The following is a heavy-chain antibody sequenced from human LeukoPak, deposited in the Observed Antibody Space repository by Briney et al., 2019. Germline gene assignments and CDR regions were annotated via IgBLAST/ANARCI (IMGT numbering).Heavy chain of an antibody. Sequence: GGSLRLSCAASGFTFSSYGMHWVRQAPGKGLEWVAFIRYDGSNKYYADSVKGRFTISRDNSKNTLYLQMNSLRAEDTAVYYCAKDQGWLLYHYYYMDVWGKGTTVTVSS. CDR1: GFTFSSYG. CDR2: IRYDGSNK. V-gene: IGHV3-30*02. J-gene: IGHJ6*03. D-gene: IGHD3-22*01. CDR3: AKDQGWLLYHYYYMDV.